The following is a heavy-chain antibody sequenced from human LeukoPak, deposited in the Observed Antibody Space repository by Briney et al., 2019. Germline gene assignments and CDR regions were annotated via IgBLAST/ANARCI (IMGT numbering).Heavy chain of an antibody. V-gene: IGHV3-48*02. J-gene: IGHJ4*02. Sequence: PGGSLRLSCAASGFTFSSYNMNWVRQAPGKGLEWVSYISPGSSTIHYADSVKGRFTISRDNAKNSLYLQMNSLRDEDTAVYYCAGSKQLDYWGQGTLVTVSS. D-gene: IGHD6-13*01. CDR1: GFTFSSYN. CDR2: ISPGSSTI. CDR3: AGSKQLDY.